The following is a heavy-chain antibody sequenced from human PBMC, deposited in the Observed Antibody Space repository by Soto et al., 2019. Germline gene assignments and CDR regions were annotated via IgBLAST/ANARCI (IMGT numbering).Heavy chain of an antibody. CDR2: IYYSGST. V-gene: IGHV4-59*08. CDR3: AFFFQAADGIRYLCTVSAFLLNRSSDL. J-gene: IGHJ2*01. Sequence: PGKGLEWRGYIYYSGSTNYNPSLKSRVTISVDTSKNQFSLKLRSVTAADTAVYYCAFFFQAADGIRYLCTVSAFLLNRSSDL. D-gene: IGHD3-9*01.